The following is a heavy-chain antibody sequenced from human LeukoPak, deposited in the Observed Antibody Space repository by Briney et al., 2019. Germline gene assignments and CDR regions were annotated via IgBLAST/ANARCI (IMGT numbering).Heavy chain of an antibody. D-gene: IGHD1-26*01. CDR1: GFIFSSYA. V-gene: IGHV3-48*02. CDR2: ISGSSSTI. CDR3: AKDLGRYRNNFFDY. Sequence: PGGSLRLSCAASGFIFSSYAMNWVRQAPGKGLEWVSYISGSSSTIYNADSVKGRFTISRDNAKNTLYLQMNSLRDEDTAVYYCAKDLGRYRNNFFDYWGQGNLVTVSS. J-gene: IGHJ4*02.